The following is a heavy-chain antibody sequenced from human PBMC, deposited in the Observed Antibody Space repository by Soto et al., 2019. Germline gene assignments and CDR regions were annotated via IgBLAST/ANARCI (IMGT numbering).Heavy chain of an antibody. CDR3: ARAWDYGDYRFDP. Sequence: QVQLVESGGGLVKPGGSLRLSCAASGFTFSDYYMSWIRQAPGKGLEWVSYISSSSSYTNYADSVKGRFTISRDNAKNSLYLQMNSLRAEDTAVYYCARAWDYGDYRFDPWGQGTLVTV. D-gene: IGHD4-17*01. V-gene: IGHV3-11*06. CDR1: GFTFSDYY. CDR2: ISSSSSYT. J-gene: IGHJ5*02.